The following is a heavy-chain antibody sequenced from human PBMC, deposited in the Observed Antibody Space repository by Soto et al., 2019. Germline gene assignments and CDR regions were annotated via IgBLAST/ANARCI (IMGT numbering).Heavy chain of an antibody. CDR2: MNPNSGNT. V-gene: IGHV1-8*01. CDR1: GYTFTSYD. D-gene: IGHD2-2*01. J-gene: IGHJ3*01. CDR3: ARNSNDIVVVPAAD. Sequence: ASVKVSCTASGYTFTSYDINWVRQATGQGLEWMGWMNPNSGNTGYAQKFQGRVTMTRNTSISTAYMELSSLRSEDTAVYYCARNSNDIVVVPAADWGQGTMVTVSS.